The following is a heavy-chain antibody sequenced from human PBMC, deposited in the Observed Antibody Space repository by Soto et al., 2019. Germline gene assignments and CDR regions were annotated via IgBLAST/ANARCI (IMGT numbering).Heavy chain of an antibody. J-gene: IGHJ3*02. V-gene: IGHV1-8*01. CDR3: ATIYCSSTSCYQFYAFDI. CDR2: MNPNSGNT. D-gene: IGHD2-2*01. Sequence: ASVKVSCKASGYTFTSYDINWVRQATGQGLEWMGWMNPNSGNTGYAQKFQGRVTMTRNTSISTAYMELSSLRSEDTAVYYCATIYCSSTSCYQFYAFDIWGQGTMVTVS. CDR1: GYTFTSYD.